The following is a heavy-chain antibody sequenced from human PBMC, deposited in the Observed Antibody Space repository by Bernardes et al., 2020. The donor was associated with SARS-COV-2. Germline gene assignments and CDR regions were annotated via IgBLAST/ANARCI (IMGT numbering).Heavy chain of an antibody. V-gene: IGHV1-46*01. Sequence: ASVKVSCKASGYTFSDYYIHWLRQAPGQGLEWLGVINPSGGSTIYVQKLQGRVTMTRDTSTSTVYMELSSLRSEDTAVYFCARESGIAVIAPSKYFDIWGRGTLVTVSS. D-gene: IGHD6-19*01. CDR2: INPSGGST. J-gene: IGHJ2*01. CDR3: ARESGIAVIAPSKYFDI. CDR1: GYTFSDYY.